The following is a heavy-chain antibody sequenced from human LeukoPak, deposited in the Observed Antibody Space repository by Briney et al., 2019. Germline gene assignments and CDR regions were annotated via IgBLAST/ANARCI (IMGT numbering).Heavy chain of an antibody. J-gene: IGHJ4*02. CDR1: GGSFSGYY. Sequence: PSETLSLTCAVYGGSFSGYYWSWIRQPPGKGLEWIGEINHSGSTNYNPSLKSRVTISVDTSKNQFSLKLSSVTAADTAVYYCARGPPLLTYYYDSSGYYQYYFDYWGRGTLVTVSS. CDR2: INHSGST. D-gene: IGHD3-22*01. CDR3: ARGPPLLTYYYDSSGYYQYYFDY. V-gene: IGHV4-34*01.